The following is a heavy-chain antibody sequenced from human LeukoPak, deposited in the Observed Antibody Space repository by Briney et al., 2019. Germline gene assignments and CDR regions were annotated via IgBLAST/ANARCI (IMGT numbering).Heavy chain of an antibody. J-gene: IGHJ5*02. Sequence: SVTLTLTCAVYGGSFSGYYWSWIRQPPGKGLEWIGEINHSGSTNYNPSLKSRVTISVDTSKNQFSLKLSSVTAADTAVYYCARGRKEFGPWGQGTLVTVSS. CDR3: ARGRKEFGP. CDR1: GGSFSGYY. V-gene: IGHV4-34*01. CDR2: INHSGST.